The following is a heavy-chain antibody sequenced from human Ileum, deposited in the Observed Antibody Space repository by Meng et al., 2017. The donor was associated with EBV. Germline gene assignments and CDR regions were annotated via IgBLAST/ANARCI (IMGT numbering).Heavy chain of an antibody. CDR2: IDTKTGNP. Sequence: QLQIGQSWSELKEPGTSVKFSCETSGYRFTSYALNWVRQAPGQGLEWMGWIDTKTGNPSYAPGFTGRFVFSSETSVSTAYLQISSLKAADTAVYYCARSWGGGSSKEWGQGTLVTVSS. CDR3: ARSWGGGSSKE. D-gene: IGHD2-15*01. V-gene: IGHV7-4-1*02. CDR1: GYRFTSYA. J-gene: IGHJ4*02.